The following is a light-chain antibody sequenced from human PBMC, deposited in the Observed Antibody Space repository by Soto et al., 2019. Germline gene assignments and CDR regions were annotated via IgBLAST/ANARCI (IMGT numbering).Light chain of an antibody. CDR1: QGIGND. J-gene: IGKJ2*01. V-gene: IGKV1-6*01. Sequence: AIQVTQSPSSLSASVGDRVTITCRASQGIGNDLGWYQQKPGTAPKLLIYAASSLHSGVPSRFSGSGSGTDFTLTISTLQPEDFATYYCLQDYNYPYTFGQGTKLEL. CDR2: AAS. CDR3: LQDYNYPYT.